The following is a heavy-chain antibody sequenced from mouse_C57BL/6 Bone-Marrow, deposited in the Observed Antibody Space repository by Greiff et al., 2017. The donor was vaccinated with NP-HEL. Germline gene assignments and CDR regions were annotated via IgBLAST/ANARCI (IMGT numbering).Heavy chain of an antibody. CDR3: VRFTTVVDWYFDV. V-gene: IGHV10-1*01. CDR1: GFSFNTYA. D-gene: IGHD1-1*01. Sequence: EVKLMESGGGLVQPKGSLKLSCAASGFSFNTYAMNWVRQAPGKGLEWVARIRSKSNNYATYYADSVKDRFTISRDDSESMLYLQMNNLKTEDTAMYYCVRFTTVVDWYFDVWGTGTTLTVSS. CDR2: IRSKSNNYAT. J-gene: IGHJ1*03.